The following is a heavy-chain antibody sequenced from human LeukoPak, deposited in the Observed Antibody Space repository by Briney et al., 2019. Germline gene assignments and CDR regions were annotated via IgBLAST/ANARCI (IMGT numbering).Heavy chain of an antibody. V-gene: IGHV1-2*02. J-gene: IGHJ1*01. Sequence: ASVKVCCKGSGYTFTGSYLHWDRQPPGQGLDWMGGINPNSGGTTYAQNFKGRGIMTWDTSISTAYMELSRLRSDDTAVYYCAREWELLRKYLYHWGQGTLVTVSS. CDR3: AREWELLRKYLYH. CDR2: INPNSGGT. D-gene: IGHD1-26*01. CDR1: GYTFTGSY.